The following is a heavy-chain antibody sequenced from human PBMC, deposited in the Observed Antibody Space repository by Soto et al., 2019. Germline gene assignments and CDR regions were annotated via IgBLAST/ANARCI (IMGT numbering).Heavy chain of an antibody. CDR2: IDWDDDK. V-gene: IGHV2-70*11. J-gene: IGHJ6*02. Sequence: SGPTLVNPTQTLTLTCTFPGFSLSTSGMCVSWIRQPPGKALEWLARIDWDDDKYYSTSLKTRLTISKDTSKNQVVLTMTNMDPVDTATYYCARIRGGYDIYYYGMDVWGQGSTVTVSS. CDR3: ARIRGGYDIYYYGMDV. CDR1: GFSLSTSGMC. D-gene: IGHD5-12*01.